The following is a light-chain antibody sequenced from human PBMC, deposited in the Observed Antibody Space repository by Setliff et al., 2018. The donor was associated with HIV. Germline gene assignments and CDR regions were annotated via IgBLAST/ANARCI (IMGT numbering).Light chain of an antibody. CDR1: SSNIGAGYD. CDR3: QSYDSSLSGYV. V-gene: IGLV1-40*01. J-gene: IGLJ1*01. CDR2: GNT. Sequence: QSALTQPPSVSGAPGQRVTISCTGSSSNIGAGYDVHWYQQLPGTAPKVLIYGNTNRPSGVPDRFSVSTSGTSASLAIIGLQAEDEADYYCQSYDSSLSGYVFGSGTKVTVL.